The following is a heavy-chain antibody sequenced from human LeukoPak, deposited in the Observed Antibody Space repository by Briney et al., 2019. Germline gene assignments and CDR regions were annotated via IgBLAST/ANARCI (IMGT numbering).Heavy chain of an antibody. CDR3: ARDSGYSSRWSIDY. V-gene: IGHV1-2*02. D-gene: IGHD6-13*01. J-gene: IGHJ4*02. CDR2: IDPNSGGS. Sequence: ASVKVSCKASGYTFTGYYMHWVRQAPGQGLEWMGWIDPNSGGSNYAQKFQGRVTMTRDTSISTAYMEVSRLRPDDTAVFYCARDSGYSSRWSIDYWGQGTLVTVSS. CDR1: GYTFTGYY.